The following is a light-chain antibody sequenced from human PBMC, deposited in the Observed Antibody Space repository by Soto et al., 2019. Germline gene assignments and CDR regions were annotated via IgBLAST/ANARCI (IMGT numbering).Light chain of an antibody. J-gene: IGLJ1*01. V-gene: IGLV2-18*01. CDR2: EVS. CDR1: SSDVGSYNR. Sequence: QSALTQPPSVSGSPGQSVTISCTGTSSDVGSYNRVSWYQQPPGTAPKLMIYEVSNRPSGVPDRFSGSKSGNTASLTISGLQAEDEADYYCSLYTNSSTYVFGTGTK. CDR3: SLYTNSSTYV.